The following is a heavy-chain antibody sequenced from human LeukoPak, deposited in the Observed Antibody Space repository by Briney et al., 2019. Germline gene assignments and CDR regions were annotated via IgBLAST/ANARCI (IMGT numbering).Heavy chain of an antibody. D-gene: IGHD1-1*01. J-gene: IGHJ4*02. CDR3: ARVPLDNSGYYFDY. CDR1: GFTFSSYS. V-gene: IGHV3-21*01. CDR2: ISSSSSYI. Sequence: PGGSLRLSCAASGFTFSSYSMNWVRQAPGKGLEWVSSISSSSSYIYYADSVKGRFTISRDNAKNSLYLQMNSLRAEDTAVCYCARVPLDNSGYYFDYWGQGTLVTVSS.